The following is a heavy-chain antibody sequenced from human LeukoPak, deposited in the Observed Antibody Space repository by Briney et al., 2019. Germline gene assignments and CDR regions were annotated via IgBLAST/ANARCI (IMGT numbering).Heavy chain of an antibody. V-gene: IGHV3-33*01. J-gene: IGHJ4*02. CDR3: ARDRDYGDYYFDY. Sequence: GRSLRLSCAASGFTFSSYGMHWVRQAPGKGLEWVAVIWYDGSNKYYADSVKGRFTISRDNSKNTLYLQMNSLRAEDTAVYYCARDRDYGDYYFDYWGQRTLVTVSS. CDR2: IWYDGSNK. CDR1: GFTFSSYG. D-gene: IGHD4-17*01.